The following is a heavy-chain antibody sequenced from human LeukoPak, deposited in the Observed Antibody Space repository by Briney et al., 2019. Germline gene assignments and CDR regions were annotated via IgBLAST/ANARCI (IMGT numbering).Heavy chain of an antibody. CDR2: INHSGST. CDR3: ARGGIVLLWFGELANWFDP. D-gene: IGHD3-10*01. CDR1: GGSFSGYY. J-gene: IGHJ5*02. V-gene: IGHV4-34*01. Sequence: SETLSLTCAVYGGSFSGYYWSWIRQPPGKGLEWIGEINHSGSTNYNPSLKSRVTISVDTSGNQFSLKLSSVTAADTAVYYCARGGIVLLWFGELANWFDPWGQGTLVTVSS.